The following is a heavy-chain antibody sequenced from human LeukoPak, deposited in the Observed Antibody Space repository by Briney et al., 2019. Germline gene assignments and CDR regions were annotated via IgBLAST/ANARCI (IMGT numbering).Heavy chain of an antibody. D-gene: IGHD3-22*01. CDR3: ARDRFDDSSGYYYHYYYYMDV. J-gene: IGHJ6*03. Sequence: SETLSLTCAVYGESFSGVYWTWIRQSPGKGLEWIGEIDESGNANYNPSLRSRVTISVDPSKNQFSLKVNSVSAADTAVYYCARDRFDDSSGYYYHYYYYMDVWGKGTTVTVSS. CDR1: GESFSGVY. V-gene: IGHV4-34*01. CDR2: IDESGNA.